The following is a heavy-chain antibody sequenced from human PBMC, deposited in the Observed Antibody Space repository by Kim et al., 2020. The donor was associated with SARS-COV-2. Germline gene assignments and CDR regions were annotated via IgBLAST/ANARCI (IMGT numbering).Heavy chain of an antibody. CDR2: SGDT. CDR3: ARSGQLSG. D-gene: IGHD1-1*01. V-gene: IGHV1-8*01. J-gene: IGHJ4*02. Sequence: SGDTGYAQKFQGRVTMTRNTSISTAYMELSSLRSEDTAVYYCARSGQLSGWGQGTLVTVSS.